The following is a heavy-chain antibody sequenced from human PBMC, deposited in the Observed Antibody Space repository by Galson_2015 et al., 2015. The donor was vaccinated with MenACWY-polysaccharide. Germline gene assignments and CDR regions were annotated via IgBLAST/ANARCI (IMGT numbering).Heavy chain of an antibody. CDR3: ARVRSFVGDFWSGSKIKYYFDY. J-gene: IGHJ4*02. V-gene: IGHV3-7*01. Sequence: SLRLSCAASGFTFSSYWMSWVRQAPGKGLEWVANIKQDGSEKYYVDSVKGRFTISRDNAKNSLYLQMNSLRAEDTAVYYCARVRSFVGDFWSGSKIKYYFDYWGQETLVTVSS. CDR1: GFTFSSYW. CDR2: IKQDGSEK. D-gene: IGHD3-3*01.